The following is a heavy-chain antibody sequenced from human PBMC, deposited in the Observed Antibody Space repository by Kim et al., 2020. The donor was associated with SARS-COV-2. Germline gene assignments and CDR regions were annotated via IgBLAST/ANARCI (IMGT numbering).Heavy chain of an antibody. CDR2: T. CDR3: ARGVGTTLFDY. D-gene: IGHD1-26*01. J-gene: IGHJ4*02. Sequence: TNNHPSLKRRITISVATSNSQFSLRLSSVTAADTAVYYCARGVGTTLFDYWGQGTLVTVSS. V-gene: IGHV4-61*02.